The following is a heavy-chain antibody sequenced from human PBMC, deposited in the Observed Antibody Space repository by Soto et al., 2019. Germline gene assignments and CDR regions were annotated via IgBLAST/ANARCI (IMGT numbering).Heavy chain of an antibody. CDR3: ARDYYGMEA. CDR2: TYQSGSA. J-gene: IGHJ6*02. CDR1: GGSISSGGYS. Sequence: PSETLSLTCTVSGGSISSGGYSWTWVRQSPGKGLEWIGYTYQSGSAYYNPSLKSRVTISVDRSKNQFSLNLTSVTAADTAVYYCARDYYGMEAWGQGTTVTVSS. V-gene: IGHV4-30-2*06.